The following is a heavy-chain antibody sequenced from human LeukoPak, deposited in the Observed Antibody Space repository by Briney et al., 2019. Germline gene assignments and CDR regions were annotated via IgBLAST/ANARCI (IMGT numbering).Heavy chain of an antibody. D-gene: IGHD6-13*01. Sequence: ASVKVSCKASGYTFTSYAMHWVRQAPGQRLEWMGWINAGNGNTKYSQKFQGRVTITRDTSASTAYMELSSLRPEDTAVYYCARARIAAAGRPVNWFDPWGQGTLVTVSS. V-gene: IGHV1-3*01. CDR2: INAGNGNT. CDR1: GYTFTSYA. J-gene: IGHJ5*02. CDR3: ARARIAAAGRPVNWFDP.